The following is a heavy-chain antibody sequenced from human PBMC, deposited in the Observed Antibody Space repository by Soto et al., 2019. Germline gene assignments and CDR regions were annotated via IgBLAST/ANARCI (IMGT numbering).Heavy chain of an antibody. V-gene: IGHV3-7*04. CDR2: IRQDGSEK. J-gene: IGHJ4*02. CDR3: AREIVVARGASYFDY. Sequence: GGSLRLSCVGSGFTFSSNWMTWVRQAPGKGLEWVGNIRQDGSEKNYVDFVKGRFTISRDNAKNSLYLQMNSLRAEDTAVYYCAREIVVARGASYFDYWGPGT. CDR1: GFTFSSNW. D-gene: IGHD2-2*01.